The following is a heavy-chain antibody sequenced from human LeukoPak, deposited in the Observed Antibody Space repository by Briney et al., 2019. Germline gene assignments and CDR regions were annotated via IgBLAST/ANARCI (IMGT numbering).Heavy chain of an antibody. CDR3: ARDRDDILTGYYRHDAFDI. CDR1: GGSISSGGYY. V-gene: IGHV4-31*03. J-gene: IGHJ3*02. D-gene: IGHD3-9*01. CDR2: IYYSGST. Sequence: SETLSLTCTVSGGSISSGGYYWSWIRQHPGKGLEWIGYIYYSGSTYYNPSLKSRVTISVDTSKNQFSLKLSSVTAADTAVYYCARDRDDILTGYYRHDAFDIWGQGTMVTDSS.